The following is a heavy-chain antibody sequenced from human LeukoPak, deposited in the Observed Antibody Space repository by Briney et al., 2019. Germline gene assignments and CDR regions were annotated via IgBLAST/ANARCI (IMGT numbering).Heavy chain of an antibody. J-gene: IGHJ6*03. CDR2: INWNGAST. CDR3: ARRIEGATTYYYYSMDV. V-gene: IGHV3-20*04. D-gene: IGHD1-26*01. CDR1: GFIFDDYG. Sequence: GGSLRLSCAASGFIFDDYGMSWVRQAPGKGLEWVSGINWNGASTRYTDSVKGRFTISRDNAKNSLYLQMNSLRPEDTALYYCARRIEGATTYYYYSMDVWGKGTTVTVSS.